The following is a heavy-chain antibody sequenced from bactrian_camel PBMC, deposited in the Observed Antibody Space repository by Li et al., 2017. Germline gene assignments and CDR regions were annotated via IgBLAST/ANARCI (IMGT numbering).Heavy chain of an antibody. CDR3: GAAPFRGPCPSLRDLNPLF. CDR2: IYSDGGST. Sequence: HVQLVESGGGSVQAGGSLTLYCAASRFFACMGWFRQAPGKAREGVARIYSDGGSTFYADSVRGRFAISHDNAKKTLYLQVDSLKPEDTGSYYCGAAPFRGPCPSLRDLNPLFWGQGTQVTVS. CDR1: RFFAC. J-gene: IGHJ4*01. D-gene: IGHD1*01. V-gene: IGHV3S63*01.